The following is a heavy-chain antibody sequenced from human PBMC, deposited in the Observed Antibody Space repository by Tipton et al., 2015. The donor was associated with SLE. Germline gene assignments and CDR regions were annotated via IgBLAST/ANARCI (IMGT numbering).Heavy chain of an antibody. Sequence: SLRLSCAASGFTFSSYAMSWVRQAPGKGLEWVSGISGSGSSTYYADSVKGRFTIARDNSKNTLYLQMNSLRAEDTAVYYCARVPSGTNFMGDAFDIWGQGTMVTVSS. CDR1: GFTFSSYA. V-gene: IGHV3-23*01. CDR3: ARVPSGTNFMGDAFDI. CDR2: ISGSGSST. J-gene: IGHJ3*02. D-gene: IGHD1-26*01.